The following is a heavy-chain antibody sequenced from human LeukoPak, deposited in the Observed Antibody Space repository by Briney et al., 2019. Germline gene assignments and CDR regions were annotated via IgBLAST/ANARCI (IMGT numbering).Heavy chain of an antibody. CDR3: TRVIVEVEGVSGYCDP. CDR1: GFSISSHW. D-gene: IGHD2-2*01. V-gene: IGHV3-7*05. Sequence: QPGGSLRLSCAASGFSISSHWMYWVRQAPGKGLQWVANINQYGSETFYVDSVKGRFTVSRDNARNSLYLQMNSLRVEDTAVYYCTRVIVEVEGVSGYCDPWGQGTLVTVSS. CDR2: INQYGSET. J-gene: IGHJ5*02.